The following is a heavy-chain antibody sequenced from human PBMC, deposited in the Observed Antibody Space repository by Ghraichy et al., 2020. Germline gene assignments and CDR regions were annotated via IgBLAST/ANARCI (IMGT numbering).Heavy chain of an antibody. CDR3: ARYGRGYCTNGVCYIHGMDV. CDR1: GFTFSSYD. Sequence: GGSLRLSCAASGFTFSSYDMHWVRQATGKGLEWVSAIGTAGDTYYPGSVKGRFTISRENAKNSLYLQMNSLRAGDTAVYYCARYGRGYCTNGVCYIHGMDVWGQGTTVTVSS. CDR2: IGTAGDT. V-gene: IGHV3-13*01. J-gene: IGHJ6*02. D-gene: IGHD2-8*01.